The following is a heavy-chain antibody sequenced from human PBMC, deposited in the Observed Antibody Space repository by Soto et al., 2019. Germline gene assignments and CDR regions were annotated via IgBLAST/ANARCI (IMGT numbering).Heavy chain of an antibody. D-gene: IGHD4-17*01. CDR3: ARASTDYGDYFYSDAFDI. V-gene: IGHV3-21*01. CDR1: GFTFSSYS. CDR2: ISSSSSYI. J-gene: IGHJ3*02. Sequence: EVQLVESGGGLVKPGGSLRLSCAASGFTFSSYSMNWVRQAPGKGLEWVSSISSSSSYIYYADSVKGRFTISRDNAKNSLYLQMNSLRAEDTAVYYCARASTDYGDYFYSDAFDIWGQGTMVTVSS.